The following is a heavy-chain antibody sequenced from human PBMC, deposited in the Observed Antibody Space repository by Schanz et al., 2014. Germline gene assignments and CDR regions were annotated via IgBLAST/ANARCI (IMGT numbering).Heavy chain of an antibody. V-gene: IGHV4-4*02. D-gene: IGHD2-21*01. J-gene: IGHJ3*01. CDR2: IFHSGTT. CDR3: TRSTLWSYDV. CDR1: GGSISSGVW. Sequence: QVQLQESGPGLVKPSGTLSLTCVVSGGSISSGVWWTWARQSPGKGLEWIGEIFHSGTTNYNPSLGSRFTISVDKSKNQFPLIWSSRTATDTAVYYCTRSTLWSYDVWGRGTMVIVSS.